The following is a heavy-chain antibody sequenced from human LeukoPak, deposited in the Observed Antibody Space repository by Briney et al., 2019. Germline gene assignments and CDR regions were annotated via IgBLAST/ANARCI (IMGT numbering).Heavy chain of an antibody. D-gene: IGHD4-17*01. Sequence: ASVKVSCRASGYIFTDYYIHWLRQAPGQGLEWMGWINPNSGGTDYAQKFQGRVTMTRDTSISTAYMELTRLRSDDTAVYYCAGDQLFDSGFDPWGQGTLVTVSS. CDR3: AGDQLFDSGFDP. V-gene: IGHV1-2*02. CDR1: GYIFTDYY. CDR2: INPNSGGT. J-gene: IGHJ5*02.